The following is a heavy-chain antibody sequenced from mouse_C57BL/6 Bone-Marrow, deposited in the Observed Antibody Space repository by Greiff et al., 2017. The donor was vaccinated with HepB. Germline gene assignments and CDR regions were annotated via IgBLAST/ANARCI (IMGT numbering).Heavy chain of an antibody. J-gene: IGHJ2*01. D-gene: IGHD1-1*01. CDR2: IDPSDSYT. CDR3: ARSPYYYGSSPYYFDY. V-gene: IGHV1-69*01. CDR1: GYTFTSYW. Sequence: VQLQQPGAELVMPGASVKLSCKASGYTFTSYWMHWVKQRPGQGLEWIGEIDPSDSYTNYNQKFEGKSTLTVDKSSSTAYMQLSSLTSEDSAVYYCARSPYYYGSSPYYFDYWGQGTTLTVSS.